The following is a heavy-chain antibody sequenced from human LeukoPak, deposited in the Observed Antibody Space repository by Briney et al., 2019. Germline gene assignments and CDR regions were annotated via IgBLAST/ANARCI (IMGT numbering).Heavy chain of an antibody. J-gene: IGHJ3*02. CDR2: IIPIFGTA. D-gene: IGHD3-16*01. V-gene: IGHV1-69*06. CDR1: GGTFSSYA. Sequence: ASVKVSCKASGGTFSSYAISWVRQAPGQGLEWMGGIIPIFGTANYAQKFQGRVTITADKSTSTAYMELSSLRSEDTAVYYCARRSTVLGNAFDIWGQGTMVTVSS. CDR3: ARRSTVLGNAFDI.